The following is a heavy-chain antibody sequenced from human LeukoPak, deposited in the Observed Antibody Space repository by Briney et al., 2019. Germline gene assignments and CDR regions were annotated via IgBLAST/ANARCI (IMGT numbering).Heavy chain of an antibody. Sequence: GGSLRLSCAASGFTFSSYAMSWVRQAPGKGLEWVSTISGSDITYYADSVKGRFTISRDNSKNTLYLQMNSLRAEDTAVYYCSKVTYYYDSSGHRGWFDPWGQGTLVTVSS. D-gene: IGHD3-22*01. J-gene: IGHJ5*02. CDR2: ISGSDIT. CDR3: SKVTYYYDSSGHRGWFDP. V-gene: IGHV3-23*01. CDR1: GFTFSSYA.